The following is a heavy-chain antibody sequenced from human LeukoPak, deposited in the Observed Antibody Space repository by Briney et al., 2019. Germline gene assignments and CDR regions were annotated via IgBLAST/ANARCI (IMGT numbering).Heavy chain of an antibody. CDR1: GYTFTSYG. Sequence: ASVKVSCKASGYTFTSYGISWVRQAPGQGLEWMGWISAYNGNTNYAQKLQGRVTMTTDTSTSTAYMELRSLRSDDTAVYYCARGCEGLSMPASVWLPRCAFDIWGQGTMVTVSS. J-gene: IGHJ3*02. V-gene: IGHV1-18*01. CDR3: ARGCEGLSMPASVWLPRCAFDI. D-gene: IGHD2-2*01. CDR2: ISAYNGNT.